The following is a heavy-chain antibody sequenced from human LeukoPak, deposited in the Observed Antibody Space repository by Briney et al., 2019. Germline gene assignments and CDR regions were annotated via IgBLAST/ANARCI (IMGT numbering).Heavy chain of an antibody. CDR1: GYTFTTYA. CDR2: INTNTGNP. V-gene: IGHV7-4-1*02. D-gene: IGHD2-21*02. J-gene: IGHJ4*02. Sequence: GASVKVSCKASGYTFTTYAMNWVRQAPGQGLEWMGWINTNTGNPTYAQGFTGRFVFSLDTSVSTAYLQMNSLRAEDTAVYYCARGGAFVVVTAIRDFDYWGQGTLVTVSS. CDR3: ARGGAFVVVTAIRDFDY.